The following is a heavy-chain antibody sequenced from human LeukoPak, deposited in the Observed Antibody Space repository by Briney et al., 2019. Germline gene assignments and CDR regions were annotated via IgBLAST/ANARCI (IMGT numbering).Heavy chain of an antibody. V-gene: IGHV3-11*04. CDR1: GFTFNDYY. Sequence: GGSLRLSCVASGFTFNDYYMSWIRQAPGKGREWVAYISGNGRNVYYADSVQGRFTISRDNRKKSVFLEMNTLRAEDRAVYYCARGQTYCFDIDGYQYVRKFFYMDVWGKGTTVAASS. D-gene: IGHD2-15*01. CDR3: ARGQTYCFDIDGYQYVRKFFYMDV. CDR2: ISGNGRNV. J-gene: IGHJ6*03.